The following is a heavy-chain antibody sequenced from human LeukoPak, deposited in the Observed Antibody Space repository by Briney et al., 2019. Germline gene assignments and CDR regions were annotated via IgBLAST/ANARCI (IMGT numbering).Heavy chain of an antibody. CDR3: ARRLLWGSGSYYDY. D-gene: IGHD1-26*01. J-gene: IGHJ4*02. CDR1: GGSISSGGYY. CDR2: IYHSGST. V-gene: IGHV4-30-2*03. Sequence: PSQTLSLTCTVSGGSISSGGYYWSWIRQPPGKGLEWIGYIYHSGSTYYNPSLKSRVTISVDTSKNQFSLKLSSVTAADTAVYYCARRLLWGSGSYYDYWGQGTLVTVSS.